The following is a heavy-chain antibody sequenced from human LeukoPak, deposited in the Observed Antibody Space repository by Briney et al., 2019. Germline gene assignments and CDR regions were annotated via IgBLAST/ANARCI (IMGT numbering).Heavy chain of an antibody. CDR2: IYYSGRT. CDR3: ARAGRGYNYGFVPSEVDYYYYYMDV. D-gene: IGHD5-18*01. CDR1: GGSISNYF. J-gene: IGHJ6*03. V-gene: IGHV4-59*01. Sequence: SETLSLTCTVSGGSISNYFWTWIRQPPGKGLEWIGYIYYSGRTNYNPSLKSPVTISVDTSKNQFSLKLSSVTAADTAVYYCARAGRGYNYGFVPSEVDYYYYYMDVWGKGTTVIVSS.